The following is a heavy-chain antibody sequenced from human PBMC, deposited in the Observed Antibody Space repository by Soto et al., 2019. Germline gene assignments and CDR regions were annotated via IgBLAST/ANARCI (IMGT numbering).Heavy chain of an antibody. Sequence: GGSLRLSCVVSGSTFSSDDMSWVRQAPGRGLEWVSGISDSGGSTYYADSVKGRFTISRDNSKNTLYLQMNSLRAEDTAVYYCAKDDLLDYYGSGSYDAFDIWGQGTMVTVSS. CDR3: AKDDLLDYYGSGSYDAFDI. CDR2: ISDSGGST. V-gene: IGHV3-23*01. J-gene: IGHJ3*02. CDR1: GSTFSSDD. D-gene: IGHD3-10*01.